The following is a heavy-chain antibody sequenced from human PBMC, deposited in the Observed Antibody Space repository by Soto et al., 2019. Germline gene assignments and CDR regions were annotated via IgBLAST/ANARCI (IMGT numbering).Heavy chain of an antibody. CDR2: IYTSGST. J-gene: IGHJ5*02. CDR3: ARDSPDYYDSSGYYSSWFDP. Sequence: QVQLQESGPGLVKPSETLSLTCTVSGGSISSYYWSWIRQPAGKGLEWIGRIYTSGSTNYNPSLKRRVTMSVDTSKNQFSLKLSAVTAADTAVYYCARDSPDYYDSSGYYSSWFDPWGQGTLVTVSS. D-gene: IGHD3-22*01. V-gene: IGHV4-4*07. CDR1: GGSISSYY.